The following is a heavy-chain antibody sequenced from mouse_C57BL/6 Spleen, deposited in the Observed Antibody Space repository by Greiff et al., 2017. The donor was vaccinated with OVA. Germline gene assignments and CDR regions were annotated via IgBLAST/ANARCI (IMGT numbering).Heavy chain of an antibody. CDR1: GYTFTSYW. Sequence: VQLQQPGAELVKPGASVKMSCKASGYTFTSYWITWVKQRPGQGLEWIGDIYPGSGSTNYNEKFKSKATLTVDTSSSTAYMQLSSLTSEDSAVYYCARNYGSSSWVADWGQGTLVTVSA. V-gene: IGHV1-55*01. J-gene: IGHJ3*01. D-gene: IGHD1-1*01. CDR3: ARNYGSSSWVAD. CDR2: IYPGSGST.